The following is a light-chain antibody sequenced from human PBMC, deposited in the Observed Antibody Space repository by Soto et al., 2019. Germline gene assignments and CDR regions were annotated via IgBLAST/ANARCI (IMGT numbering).Light chain of an antibody. Sequence: QSVLTQPPSASGSPGQSVTISCTGTSSYVGGYNSVSWYQQHPGKAPKLIIYGVNRRPSGVPDRLSGSKSGNAASLTVSGLQAEDEADHYCCSFADIPQYVFGTGTKVTVL. CDR1: SSYVGGYNS. J-gene: IGLJ1*01. CDR2: GVN. CDR3: CSFADIPQYV. V-gene: IGLV2-8*01.